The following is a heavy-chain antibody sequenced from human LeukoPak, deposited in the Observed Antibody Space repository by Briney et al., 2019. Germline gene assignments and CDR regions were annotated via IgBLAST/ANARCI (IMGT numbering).Heavy chain of an antibody. CDR2: ISAYNGNT. CDR3: ARDLFDFIAAAGSALDY. J-gene: IGHJ4*02. V-gene: IGHV1-18*01. D-gene: IGHD6-13*01. Sequence: ASVKVSCKASGYTFTSYGISWVRQAPGQGLEWMGWISAYNGNTNYAQKLQGRVTMTTDTSTSTAYMTLRSLRSDDTAVYSCARDLFDFIAAAGSALDYWGQGTLVTVSS. CDR1: GYTFTSYG.